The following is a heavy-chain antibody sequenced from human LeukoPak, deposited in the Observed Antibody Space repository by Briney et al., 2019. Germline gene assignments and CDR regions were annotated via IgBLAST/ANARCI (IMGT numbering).Heavy chain of an antibody. D-gene: IGHD4-17*01. V-gene: IGHV3-53*01. Sequence: GGSLRLSCAASGFTVSSNYMSWVRQAPGQGLEWVSVIYSGGSTYYADSVKGRFTISRDNSKNTLYLQMNSLRAEDTAVYYCARDNYGDYGIDVWGKGTTVTVSS. CDR3: ARDNYGDYGIDV. J-gene: IGHJ6*04. CDR1: GFTVSSNY. CDR2: IYSGGST.